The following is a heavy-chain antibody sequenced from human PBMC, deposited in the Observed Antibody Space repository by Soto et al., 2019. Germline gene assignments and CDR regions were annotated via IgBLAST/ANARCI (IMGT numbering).Heavy chain of an antibody. CDR3: ARHGFYGDFSSNYFDP. CDR1: GYTFSNYW. V-gene: IGHV5-51*01. Sequence: GESLKISCKGSGYTFSNYWIAWVRQMPGKGLEYMGIIYPSDSQTRYSPSFQGQITISADKSISTAYLQRTSLKASDTAIYYCARHGFYGDFSSNYFDPWGQGTLVTVSS. CDR2: IYPSDSQT. J-gene: IGHJ5*02. D-gene: IGHD4-17*01.